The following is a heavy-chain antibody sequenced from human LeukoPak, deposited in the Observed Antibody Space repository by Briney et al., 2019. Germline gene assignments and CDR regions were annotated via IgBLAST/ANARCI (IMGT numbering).Heavy chain of an antibody. V-gene: IGHV3-21*01. CDR3: ARISIHDAFDI. CDR1: GYTFSSYS. CDR2: ISSSSSYI. Sequence: GGSLRPSCAASGYTFSSYSMNWVRRAPGKGLEWVSSISSSSSYIYYADSVKGRFTISRDNAKNSLYQQMNSLRAEDTAVYYCARISIHDAFDIWGQGTMVTVSS. D-gene: IGHD2-21*01. J-gene: IGHJ3*02.